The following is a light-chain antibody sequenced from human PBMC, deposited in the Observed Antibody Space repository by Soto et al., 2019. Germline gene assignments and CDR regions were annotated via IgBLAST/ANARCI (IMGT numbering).Light chain of an antibody. Sequence: QSALTQPASVSGSPGQSITISCTGTSSDVGGYDYVSWYQQHPGKAPKVIIYDVNNRPSGVSSRFSGSKSGNTASLSISGRQAEDEADYYCSSYSSSATNYVFGSGTKLTVL. CDR1: SSDVGGYDY. J-gene: IGLJ1*01. CDR3: SSYSSSATNYV. CDR2: DVN. V-gene: IGLV2-14*03.